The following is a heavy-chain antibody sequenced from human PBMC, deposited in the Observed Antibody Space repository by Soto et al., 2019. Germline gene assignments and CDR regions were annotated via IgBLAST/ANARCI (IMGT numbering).Heavy chain of an antibody. V-gene: IGHV4-30-2*01. Sequence: QRPLQESGAGLVKPSQTLSLTCAISVDSISGGGFSWNWNRQPPGKGLEWIGYLYPSGTSYYNPSTKSRVTIAVDKSQTQFSLTLSSMTAADTAVCYCVRGHYFVSGSTVWGDGALVTVSS. J-gene: IGHJ4*01. D-gene: IGHD3-10*01. CDR3: VRGHYFVSGSTV. CDR1: VDSISGGGFS. CDR2: LYPSGTS.